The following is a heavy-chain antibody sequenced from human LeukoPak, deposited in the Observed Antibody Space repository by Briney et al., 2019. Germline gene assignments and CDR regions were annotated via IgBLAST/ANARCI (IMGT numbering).Heavy chain of an antibody. CDR2: TKPDGSAE. J-gene: IGHJ4*02. CDR3: ARDGGLHTNFDY. CDR1: GFSFRNYW. D-gene: IGHD2-15*01. Sequence: PGGYLRLYCAASGFSFRNYWMGWVRQAPGKGLEWVANTKPDGSAEYYADSVRGRFTASRDNANNLLYLQMNRLRAEDTAVYYCARDGGLHTNFDYWGQGTLLTVSS. V-gene: IGHV3-7*01.